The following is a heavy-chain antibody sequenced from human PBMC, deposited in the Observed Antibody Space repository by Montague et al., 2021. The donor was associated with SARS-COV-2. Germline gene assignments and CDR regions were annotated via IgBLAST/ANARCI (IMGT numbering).Heavy chain of an antibody. J-gene: IGHJ4*02. CDR2: IYPGDSET. CDR1: GYRFTRYW. D-gene: IGHD3-22*01. Sequence: QSGAEVKKPGESLKISCKGSGYRFTRYWIDWVRQMPGKGLEWMGIIYPGDSETRYSPSFQGQVTISADKSITTAYLQWSSLKASDTAMYYCARLQDSSGYYFDYWGQGTLVTVSS. V-gene: IGHV5-51*01. CDR3: ARLQDSSGYYFDY.